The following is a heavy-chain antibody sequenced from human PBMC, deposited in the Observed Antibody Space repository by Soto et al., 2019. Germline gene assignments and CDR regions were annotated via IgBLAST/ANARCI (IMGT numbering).Heavy chain of an antibody. Sequence: PGGSLRLSCAASGFTFSNAWMNWVRQAPGKGLEWVGRIKSKTDGGTTDYAAPVKGRFTISRDDSKNTLYLQTNSLKTEYTAVYYCTTAPVQLERPNDYWGQGTLVTVSS. J-gene: IGHJ4*02. CDR1: GFTFSNAW. V-gene: IGHV3-15*07. D-gene: IGHD1-1*01. CDR2: IKSKTDGGTT. CDR3: TTAPVQLERPNDY.